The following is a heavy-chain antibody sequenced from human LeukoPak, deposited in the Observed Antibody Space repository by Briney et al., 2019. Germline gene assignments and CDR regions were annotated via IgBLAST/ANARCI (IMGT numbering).Heavy chain of an antibody. CDR3: ARGGGDPGFFQH. D-gene: IGHD4-17*01. J-gene: IGHJ1*01. CDR2: VYYSGST. Sequence: SETLSLTCAVSDXSISGYYWSWIRQPPGKGLEWIGYVYYSGSTNYNPSLKSRVTISVDTSKNQFSLKLSSVTAADTAVYYCARGGGDPGFFQHWGQGTLVTVSS. CDR1: DXSISGYY. V-gene: IGHV4-59*01.